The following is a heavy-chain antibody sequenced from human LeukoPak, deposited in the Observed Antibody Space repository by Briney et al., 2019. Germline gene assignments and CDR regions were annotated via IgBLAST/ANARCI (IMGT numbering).Heavy chain of an antibody. J-gene: IGHJ4*02. V-gene: IGHV3-11*04. Sequence: PGGSLRLSCAASGFTFSDYYMSWIRQAPGKGLEWASYISSSGSTIYYADSVKGRFTISRDNAKNSLYLQMNSLRAEDTAVYYCARDSQWELRLFDYWGQGTLVTVSS. CDR2: ISSSGSTI. D-gene: IGHD1-26*01. CDR1: GFTFSDYY. CDR3: ARDSQWELRLFDY.